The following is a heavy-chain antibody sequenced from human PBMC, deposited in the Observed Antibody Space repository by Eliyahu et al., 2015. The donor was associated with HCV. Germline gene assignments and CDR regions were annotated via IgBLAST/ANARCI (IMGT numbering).Heavy chain of an antibody. D-gene: IGHD2-2*01. CDR3: ARSNDCSSARCHQEDMGRSRGYYFDY. CDR2: ISSSGGTT. Sequence: QVQLVESGGGLVKPGGSLRLSCAASGFXFXDXYXNWIXQXPGKGLEWISYISSSGGTTNYADSVXGRFTISRDNTKSLLYLQMDSLRDEDTAVYYCARSNDCSSARCHQEDMGRSRGYYFDYWGQGTPVTVSS. J-gene: IGHJ4*02. V-gene: IGHV3-11*01. CDR1: GFXFXDXY.